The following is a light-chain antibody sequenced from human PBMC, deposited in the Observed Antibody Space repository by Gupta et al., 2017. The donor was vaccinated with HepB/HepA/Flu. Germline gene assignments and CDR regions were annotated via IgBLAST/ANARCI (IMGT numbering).Light chain of an antibody. CDR3: KQAKHWPFT. J-gene: IGKJ4*01. Sequence: DVVMTESPLSLPVTLGQPASISCRSSQGRVYRDGNTYLSWFQQRPGQAPRRLIYKVSDRDSGVPDRFSGSGSGNVYTLKISRVEAEDVGIYYCKQAKHWPFTFGRGTKVEIK. CDR1: QGRVYRDGNTY. V-gene: IGKV2-30*01. CDR2: KVS.